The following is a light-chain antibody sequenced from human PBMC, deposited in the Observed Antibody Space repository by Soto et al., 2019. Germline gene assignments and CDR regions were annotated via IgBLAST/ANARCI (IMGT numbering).Light chain of an antibody. CDR3: SSYTTTNTLVV. CDR2: EVR. V-gene: IGLV2-14*01. J-gene: IGLJ2*01. CDR1: SSDIGASNY. Sequence: QSALTQPASVSGSPGQSITISCTGTSSDIGASNYVSWYQQHPSKAPKLMIYEVRNRPSGVSSRFSGSKFGNTASLTISGLQAEDEADYYCSSYTTTNTLVVFGGGTKLTVL.